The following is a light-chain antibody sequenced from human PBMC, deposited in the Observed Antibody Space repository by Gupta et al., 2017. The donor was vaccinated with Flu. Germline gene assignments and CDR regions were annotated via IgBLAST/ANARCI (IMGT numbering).Light chain of an antibody. J-gene: IGKJ1*01. V-gene: IGKV3-11*01. CDR2: EAS. CDR3: QQRRSWPT. Sequence: EIILTQSPAMLSLSPGERATLSCRDSQSVDNYLAWYQQKPGQSPRLLIYEASNRDTGVPVRFSGSGYGKDFTLTSTRGAQDDCAVYYWQQRRSWPTFGLGTKV. CDR1: QSVDNY.